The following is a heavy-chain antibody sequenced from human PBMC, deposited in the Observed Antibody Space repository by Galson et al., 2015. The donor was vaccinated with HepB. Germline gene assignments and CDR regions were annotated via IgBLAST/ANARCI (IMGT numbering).Heavy chain of an antibody. V-gene: IGHV3-23*01. CDR3: AKSRSAIAAAGLNY. CDR2: ITDTGGEI. J-gene: IGHJ4*02. CDR1: GFNFSNYA. Sequence: SLRLSCAASGFNFSNYAMTWARQAPGKGLEWVSSITDTGGEIYYADSVKGRFTISRDNSNSALYLELSSLRDGDTAIYYCAKSRSAIAAAGLNYWGQGILVTVSS. D-gene: IGHD6-13*01.